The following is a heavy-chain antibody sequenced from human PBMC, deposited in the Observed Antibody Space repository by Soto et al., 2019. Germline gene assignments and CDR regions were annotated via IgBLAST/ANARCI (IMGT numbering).Heavy chain of an antibody. CDR2: ISGDGGTT. CDR1: GFTFSNIH. J-gene: IGHJ4*02. Sequence: QSGGSLRLSCAGSGFTFSNIHMTWVRQAPGKGLEWVSGISGDGGTTFYTDSVKGRFTISRDNSKNTLFLQMSSLRAEDTAVYYCVNFHISGSSYIPGVFWGQGTLVTVSS. D-gene: IGHD3-10*01. V-gene: IGHV3-23*01. CDR3: VNFHISGSSYIPGVF.